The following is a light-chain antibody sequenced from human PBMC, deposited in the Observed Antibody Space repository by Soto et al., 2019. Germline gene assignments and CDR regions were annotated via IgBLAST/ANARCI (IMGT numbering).Light chain of an antibody. CDR3: QQYHSSPRT. CDR2: GAS. V-gene: IGKV3-20*01. J-gene: IGKJ1*01. CDR1: QSVSSSY. Sequence: EIVLTQSPGTLSLSPWERATLSCRASQSVSSSYLAWYQQKPGQAPRLLIYGASSRATGIPDRFSGSGSGTDFTLTISRLEPEDFAVYYCQQYHSSPRTFGQGTKVDIK.